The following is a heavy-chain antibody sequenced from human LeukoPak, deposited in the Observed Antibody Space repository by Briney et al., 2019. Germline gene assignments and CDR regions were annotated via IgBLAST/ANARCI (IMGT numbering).Heavy chain of an antibody. CDR3: AREWIDVGAAFDI. CDR2: IRNDGSNE. D-gene: IGHD2-2*03. V-gene: IGHV3-30*02. CDR1: GFTFSSYG. J-gene: IGHJ3*02. Sequence: GGSLRLSCAASGFTFSSYGMYWVRQAPGKGLEWVAFIRNDGSNEYYADSVKGRFTISRDNSKNTLYLQMNSLRAEDTAVYYCAREWIDVGAAFDIWGQGTMVTVSS.